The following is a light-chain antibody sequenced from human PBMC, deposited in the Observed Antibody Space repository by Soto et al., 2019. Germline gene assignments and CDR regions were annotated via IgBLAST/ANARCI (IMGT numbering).Light chain of an antibody. V-gene: IGKV3D-20*02. CDR2: GAS. CDR3: QQRSNWPIT. J-gene: IGKJ5*01. Sequence: EIVLTQSPGTLSLSPGERATLSCRASQSVSSNYLAWYQQKPGQAPRLLIYGASSRATGITDRFSGSASGTDFTLTISRLEPEDFAVYYCQQRSNWPITFGQGTRLE. CDR1: QSVSSNY.